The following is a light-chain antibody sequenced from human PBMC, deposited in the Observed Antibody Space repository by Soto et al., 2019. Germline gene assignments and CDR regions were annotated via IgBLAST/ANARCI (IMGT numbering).Light chain of an antibody. CDR2: RNT. V-gene: IGLV1-40*01. CDR3: QSYDSSLSGVV. CDR1: SSNIGAGYD. J-gene: IGLJ2*01. Sequence: QSVLTQPPSVSGAPGQRVTISCTGSSSNIGAGYDVHWYQQLPGTAPKLLFYRNTNRPSGVPDRFSGYKSGTSASLAITGLQAEDEADYYCQSYDSSLSGVVFGGGTKLTVL.